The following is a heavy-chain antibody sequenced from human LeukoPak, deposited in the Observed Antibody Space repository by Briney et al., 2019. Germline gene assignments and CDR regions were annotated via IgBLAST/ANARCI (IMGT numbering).Heavy chain of an antibody. CDR3: ARDTYQPGLIDC. CDR1: EFTFSLYA. D-gene: IGHD2-2*01. J-gene: IGHJ4*02. Sequence: PGGSLRLSCAASEFTFSLYAMNWVRQAPGKGLEWVSYINDVSSDIHYADSVKGRFTISRDNAKNTLYPQMNSLRAEDPAVYYCARDTYQPGLIDCWGQGTLVTVSS. V-gene: IGHV3-21*05. CDR2: INDVSSDI.